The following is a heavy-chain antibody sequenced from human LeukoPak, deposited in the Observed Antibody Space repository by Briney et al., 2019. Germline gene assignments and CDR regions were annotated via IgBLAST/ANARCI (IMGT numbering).Heavy chain of an antibody. CDR1: GGSFSGYY. V-gene: IGHV4-34*01. Sequence: KPSETLSLTCAVYGGSFSGYYWSWIRQPPGKGLEWIGEINHSGSTNYNPSLKSRFTISVDTSKNQFSLKLSSVTAADTAVYYCASTGIAVAGRVDYWGQGTLVTVSS. D-gene: IGHD6-19*01. CDR2: INHSGST. CDR3: ASTGIAVAGRVDY. J-gene: IGHJ4*02.